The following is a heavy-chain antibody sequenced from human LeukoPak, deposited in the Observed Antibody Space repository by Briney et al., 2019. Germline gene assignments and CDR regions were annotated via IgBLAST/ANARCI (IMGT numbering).Heavy chain of an antibody. D-gene: IGHD1-26*01. CDR1: GDSFSYFY. V-gene: IGHV4-59*01. Sequence: SETLSLTCTVSGDSFSYFYWSWIRQPPGKGLEWIGYIYNSGSTNYNPSLKSRVTISLGTSKNQFSLNLSSVTAADTAVYYCARSPYSGTYGVWGQGTLVTVSS. CDR2: IYNSGST. J-gene: IGHJ4*02. CDR3: ARSPYSGTYGV.